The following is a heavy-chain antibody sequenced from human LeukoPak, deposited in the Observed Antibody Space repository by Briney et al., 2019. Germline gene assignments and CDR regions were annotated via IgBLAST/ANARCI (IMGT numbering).Heavy chain of an antibody. Sequence: GESLRLSCAASGFTFSSYATNWVRQAPGKGLEWVSASGSGGNTYYADSVKGRFTISRDNSKNTLYLQMNSLRAEDTALYYCAKPAKTDYADYWGQGTLVTVSS. V-gene: IGHV3-23*01. J-gene: IGHJ4*02. CDR2: SGSGGNT. CDR3: AKPAKTDYADY. CDR1: GFTFSSYA. D-gene: IGHD1-14*01.